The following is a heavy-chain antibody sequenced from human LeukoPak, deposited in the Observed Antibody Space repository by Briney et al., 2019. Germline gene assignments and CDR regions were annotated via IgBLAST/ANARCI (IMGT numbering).Heavy chain of an antibody. J-gene: IGHJ4*02. V-gene: IGHV3-23*01. Sequence: GGSLRLSCAASGFTFSSYAMSWVRQAPGKGLEWVSANSGSGGSTYYADSVKGRFTISRDNSKNTLYLQMNSLRAEDTAVYYCAKFGRFVRQQQLVDFDYWGQGTLVTVSS. CDR2: NSGSGGST. CDR3: AKFGRFVRQQQLVDFDY. D-gene: IGHD6-13*01. CDR1: GFTFSSYA.